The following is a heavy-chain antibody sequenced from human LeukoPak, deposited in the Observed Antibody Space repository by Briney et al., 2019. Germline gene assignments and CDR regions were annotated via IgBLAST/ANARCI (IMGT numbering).Heavy chain of an antibody. CDR3: AKDGSLGGASPYYYYYMDV. Sequence: GGSLRLSCAASGFTFSSYAMSWVRQAPGKGLEWVAFIRYDGSNKYYVDSVKGRFTISRDNSKNTLYLQMNSLRAEDTAVYYCAKDGSLGGASPYYYYYMDVWGKGTTVTVSS. CDR1: GFTFSSYA. V-gene: IGHV3-30*02. CDR2: IRYDGSNK. D-gene: IGHD3-16*01. J-gene: IGHJ6*03.